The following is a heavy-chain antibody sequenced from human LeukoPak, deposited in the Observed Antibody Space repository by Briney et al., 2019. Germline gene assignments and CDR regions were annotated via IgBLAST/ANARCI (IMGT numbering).Heavy chain of an antibody. V-gene: IGHV4-34*01. CDR2: INHSGRINHSGST. CDR1: GGSFSGYY. CDR3: ANLNPSPRYCTYGMDV. D-gene: IGHD2-8*02. J-gene: IGHJ6*02. Sequence: SETLSLTCAVYGGSFSGYYWIWIRQPPGKGLEWIGEINHSGRINHSGSTKYNPSLKSRVTISVDTSKNQFSLRLSSVTAADTAAYYCANLNPSPRYCTYGMDVWGQGTTVTVSS.